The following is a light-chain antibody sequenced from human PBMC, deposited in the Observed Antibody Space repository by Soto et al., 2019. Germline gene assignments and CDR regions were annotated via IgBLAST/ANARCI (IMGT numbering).Light chain of an antibody. V-gene: IGKV3-15*01. Sequence: EVELTQSPATLSVSAGERATLSCRASQSVSSNLAWYQQKPGQAPRLLIYDASTRATGIPARFRGSGSGTEFTLTISSLQSEDFAVYYCQHYNNWPPWTFGQGTKVDI. CDR2: DAS. J-gene: IGKJ1*01. CDR1: QSVSSN. CDR3: QHYNNWPPWT.